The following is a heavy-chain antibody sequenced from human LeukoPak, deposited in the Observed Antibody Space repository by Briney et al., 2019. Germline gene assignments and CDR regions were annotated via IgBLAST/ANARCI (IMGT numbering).Heavy chain of an antibody. Sequence: ASVKVSCKASGGTFSSYAISWVRQAPGQGLEWMGRIIRIFGISNYAQTFQGRVTITAGISTSTAYMELSSLRSEDTAVYCCADDHGPGGGMDVWGQGTPVTVSS. CDR3: ADDHGPGGGMDV. D-gene: IGHD4-23*01. J-gene: IGHJ6*02. CDR2: IIRIFGIS. V-gene: IGHV1-69*04. CDR1: GGTFSSYA.